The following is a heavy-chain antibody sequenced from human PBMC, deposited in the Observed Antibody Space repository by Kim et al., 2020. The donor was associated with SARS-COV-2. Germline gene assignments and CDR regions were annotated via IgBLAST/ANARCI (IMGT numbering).Heavy chain of an antibody. V-gene: IGHV7-4-1*02. CDR1: GYTFTSYA. J-gene: IGHJ6*01. Sequence: ASVNVSCKASGYTFTSYAMNWVRQAPGQGLEWMGWINTNTGNPTYAQGFTGRFVFSLGTSVSTAYLQIRSLKAEDTAGYYWASGEIRGAAESYYYGMDVW. CDR2: INTNTGNP. CDR3: ASGEIRGAAESYYYGMDV. D-gene: IGHD6-13*01.